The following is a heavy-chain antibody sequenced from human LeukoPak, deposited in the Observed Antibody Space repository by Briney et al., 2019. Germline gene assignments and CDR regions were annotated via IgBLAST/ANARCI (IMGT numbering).Heavy chain of an antibody. CDR1: TFTFSDYS. V-gene: IGHV3-21*01. CDR3: ATSYGSGSYYDHYYYGMDV. J-gene: IGHJ6*02. D-gene: IGHD3-10*01. CDR2: ISSSSTNI. Sequence: PGGSLRLSCAASTFTFSDYSMNWVRQAPGKGLEWVSSISSSSTNIYYADSVRGRFTISRDNAKKSLYLQMNSLRAEDTAVYYCATSYGSGSYYDHYYYGMDVWGQGTTVTASS.